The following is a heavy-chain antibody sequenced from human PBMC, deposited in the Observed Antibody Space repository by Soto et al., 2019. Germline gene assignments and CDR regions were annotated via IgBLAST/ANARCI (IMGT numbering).Heavy chain of an antibody. J-gene: IGHJ6*02. CDR1: GGTFSSYA. D-gene: IGHD1-1*01. CDR2: IIPIFGTA. CDR3: ARESDSYNWNDGYYYCGMDV. V-gene: IGHV1-69*06. Sequence: SVKVSCKASGGTFSSYAISWVRQAPGQGLEWMGGIIPIFGTANYAQKFQGRVTITADKSTSTAYMELSSLRSEDTAVYYCARESDSYNWNDGYYYCGMDVWGQGTTVTVSS.